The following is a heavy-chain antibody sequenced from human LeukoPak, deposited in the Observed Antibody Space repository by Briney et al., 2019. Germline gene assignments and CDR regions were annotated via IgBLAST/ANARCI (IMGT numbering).Heavy chain of an antibody. D-gene: IGHD3-10*01. Sequence: GGSLRLSCAASGFTFDDYGMSWVRQAPGKGLEWVSGINWNGGSTGYADSVKGRFTISRDNAKNSLYLQMNSLRAEDTALYHCARTYYYGSGSKAFDIWGQGTMVTVSS. J-gene: IGHJ3*02. CDR2: INWNGGST. V-gene: IGHV3-20*01. CDR1: GFTFDDYG. CDR3: ARTYYYGSGSKAFDI.